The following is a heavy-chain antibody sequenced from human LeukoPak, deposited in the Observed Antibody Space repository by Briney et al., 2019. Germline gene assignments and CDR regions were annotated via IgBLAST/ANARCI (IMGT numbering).Heavy chain of an antibody. D-gene: IGHD3-3*01. Sequence: PSETLSLTCTVSGGSISSSSYYWGWIRQPPGKGLEWIGSIYYSGSTYYNPSLKSRVTISVDTSKNQFSLKLSSVTAADTAVYYCARWSEGNPDRGSWFDPWGQGTLVTVSS. V-gene: IGHV4-39*01. CDR1: GGSISSSSYY. CDR2: IYYSGST. CDR3: ARWSEGNPDRGSWFDP. J-gene: IGHJ5*02.